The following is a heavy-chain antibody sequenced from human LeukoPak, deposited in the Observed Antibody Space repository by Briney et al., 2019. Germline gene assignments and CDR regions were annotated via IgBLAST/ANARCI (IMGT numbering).Heavy chain of an antibody. J-gene: IGHJ5*02. CDR2: IIPIFGTA. D-gene: IGHD3-22*01. CDR1: GGTFSSYA. CDR3: ARGLTHYDSSGYNWFDP. Sequence: SVKVSCKASGGTFSSYAISWVRQAPGQGLEWMGGIIPIFGTANYAQKFQGRVTITADESTSTAYMELSSLRSEDTAVYYCARGLTHYDSSGYNWFDPWGQGTLVTVSS. V-gene: IGHV1-69*13.